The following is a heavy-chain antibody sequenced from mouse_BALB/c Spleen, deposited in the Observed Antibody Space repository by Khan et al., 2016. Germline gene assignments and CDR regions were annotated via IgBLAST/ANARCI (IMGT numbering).Heavy chain of an antibody. CDR2: ILPGTDST. V-gene: IGHV1-9*01. Sequence: QVQLKESGAELMKPGASVKISCKASGYTFSRYWIEWIKERPGHGLEWIGEILPGTDSTNYNDKLKGKAAFTAESSSSTAYIQLNSLKSEDSAVYYCARGASWGQGTLVTVSA. CDR1: GYTFSRYW. CDR3: ARGAS. J-gene: IGHJ3*01.